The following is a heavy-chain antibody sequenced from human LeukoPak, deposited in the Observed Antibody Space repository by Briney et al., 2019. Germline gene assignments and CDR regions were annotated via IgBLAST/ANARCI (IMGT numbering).Heavy chain of an antibody. CDR2: INHSGST. CDR3: ARWQCSGGSCYYFDY. Sequence: KASETLSLTCAVYGGSFSGYYWSWIRQPPGKGLEWIGEINHSGSTNYNPSLKSRVTISVDTSENQFSLKLSSVTAADTAVYYCARWQCSGGSCYYFDYWGQGTLVTVSS. V-gene: IGHV4-34*01. D-gene: IGHD2-15*01. CDR1: GGSFSGYY. J-gene: IGHJ4*02.